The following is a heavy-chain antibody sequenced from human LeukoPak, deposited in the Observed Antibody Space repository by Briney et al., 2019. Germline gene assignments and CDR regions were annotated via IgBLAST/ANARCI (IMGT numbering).Heavy chain of an antibody. CDR1: GFTFSRYG. D-gene: IGHD3-22*01. J-gene: IGHJ4*02. V-gene: IGHV3-30*02. CDR2: IRYDGSNK. Sequence: GGSLRLSCAASGFTFSRYGMHWVRQAPGKGLEWVAFIRYDGSNKYYADSVKGRFTISRDNSKNTLYLQMNSLRAEDTAVYYCASASRYYYDSSGYYSERGWGQGTLVTVSS. CDR3: ASASRYYYDSSGYYSERG.